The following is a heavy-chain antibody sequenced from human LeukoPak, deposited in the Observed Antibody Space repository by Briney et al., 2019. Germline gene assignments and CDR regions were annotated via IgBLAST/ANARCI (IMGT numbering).Heavy chain of an antibody. Sequence: GGSLRLSCAASGFTFSSYRMTWVRQAPGKGLEWVSSISSSSSYIYYADSVKGRFTISRDNAKNSLYLQMNSLRAEDTAVYYCAGRIVGADFDYWGQGTLVTVSS. CDR1: GFTFSSYR. CDR2: ISSSSSYI. V-gene: IGHV3-21*01. D-gene: IGHD1-26*01. J-gene: IGHJ4*02. CDR3: AGRIVGADFDY.